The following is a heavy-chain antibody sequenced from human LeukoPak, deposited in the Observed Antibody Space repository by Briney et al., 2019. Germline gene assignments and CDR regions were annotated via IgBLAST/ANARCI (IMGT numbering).Heavy chain of an antibody. D-gene: IGHD7-27*01. Sequence: SETLSLTCTVSGGSIGSGDCFWSWIRQPPGKGLEWIGFIYYSGSTYYNPSLKSRVTISVDTSKNQFSLKLSSVTAADTAVYYCARASTGDRPRRYFNSWGQGTLVTVSS. J-gene: IGHJ4*02. CDR1: GGSIGSGDCF. V-gene: IGHV4-30-4*01. CDR2: IYYSGST. CDR3: ARASTGDRPRRYFNS.